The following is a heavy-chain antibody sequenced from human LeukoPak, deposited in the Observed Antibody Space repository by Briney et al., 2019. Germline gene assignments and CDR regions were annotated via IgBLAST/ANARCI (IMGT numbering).Heavy chain of an antibody. CDR3: ARDRLGFGLGYSRAPSSY. Sequence: PGGSLRLSCAASGFTFSSYSMNWVRQAPGKGLEWVSSISSSSSYIYYADSVKGRFTISRDNAKNSLYLQMNSLRAEDTAVYYCARDRLGFGLGYSRAPSSYWGQGTLATVSS. D-gene: IGHD2-15*01. V-gene: IGHV3-21*01. J-gene: IGHJ4*02. CDR2: ISSSSSYI. CDR1: GFTFSSYS.